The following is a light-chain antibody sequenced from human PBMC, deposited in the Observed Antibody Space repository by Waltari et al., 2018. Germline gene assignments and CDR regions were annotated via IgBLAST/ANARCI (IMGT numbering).Light chain of an antibody. Sequence: SSGLTQDPAVSVALGQTVRITCQGDSLRSYHASWYQQKPGQAPLRVVYGRNNRPSGIRDRVSGSSSGNTDFLTITGAQAEDEAVYYCNSRDTSGNRVIFGGGTKLTV. J-gene: IGLJ2*01. CDR3: NSRDTSGNRVI. V-gene: IGLV3-19*01. CDR1: SLRSYH. CDR2: GRN.